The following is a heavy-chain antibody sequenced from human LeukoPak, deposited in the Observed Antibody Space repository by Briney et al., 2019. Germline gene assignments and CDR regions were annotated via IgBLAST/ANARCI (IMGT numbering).Heavy chain of an antibody. CDR3: ARRVAQNTGWPNGMDV. D-gene: IGHD6-19*01. Sequence: GESLKISCKGSGYSFISYWIGWVRQMPGKGLEWMGIIYPGDSDTRYSPSFQGQVTISADKSISTAYLQWSSLKASDTAIYYCARRVAQNTGWPNGMDVWGQGTTVTVSS. CDR1: GYSFISYW. CDR2: IYPGDSDT. J-gene: IGHJ6*02. V-gene: IGHV5-51*01.